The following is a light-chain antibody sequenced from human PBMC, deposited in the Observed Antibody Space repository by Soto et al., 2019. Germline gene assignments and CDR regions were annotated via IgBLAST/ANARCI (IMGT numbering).Light chain of an antibody. Sequence: DIQMTQSPSTLSASVGDRVTITCRASQSISSFLAWFQQKPGKAPKLLIYDASSLESGVPSRFSGSGSGTEFTLTISSLQPDDFATYYCQQYRTFGQGTKVDI. CDR2: DAS. J-gene: IGKJ1*01. CDR3: QQYRT. CDR1: QSISSF. V-gene: IGKV1-5*01.